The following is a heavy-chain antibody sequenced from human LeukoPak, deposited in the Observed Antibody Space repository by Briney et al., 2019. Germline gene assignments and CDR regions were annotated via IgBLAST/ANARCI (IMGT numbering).Heavy chain of an antibody. CDR1: GFTFSSYG. Sequence: PGGSLRLSCAASGFTFSSYGMHWVRQAPGKGLEWVAFIRYDGSNKYYADSVKGRFTISRDNSENTLYLQMNSLRAEDTAVYYCAKRDRTVTHAFDIWGQGTMVTVSS. D-gene: IGHD4-17*01. J-gene: IGHJ3*02. CDR3: AKRDRTVTHAFDI. V-gene: IGHV3-30*02. CDR2: IRYDGSNK.